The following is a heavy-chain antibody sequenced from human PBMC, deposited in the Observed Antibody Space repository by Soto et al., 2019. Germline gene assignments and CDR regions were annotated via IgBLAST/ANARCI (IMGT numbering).Heavy chain of an antibody. V-gene: IGHV1-2*04. D-gene: IGHD6-13*01. CDR1: GYTFTGYY. CDR2: INPNSGGT. CDR3: ARSSGVAAAGTKALDY. J-gene: IGHJ4*02. Sequence: ASVKVSCKASGYTFTGYYMHWVRQAPGQGLEWMGWINPNSGGTNYAQKFQGWVTMTRDTSISTAYMELSRLRSDDTAVYYCARSSGVAAAGTKALDYWGQGTLVTVSS.